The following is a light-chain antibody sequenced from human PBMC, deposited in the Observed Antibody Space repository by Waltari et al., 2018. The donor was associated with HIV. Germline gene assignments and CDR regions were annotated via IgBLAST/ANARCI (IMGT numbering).Light chain of an antibody. CDR1: SSNIGSNY. V-gene: IGLV1-47*01. J-gene: IGLJ2*01. Sequence: QSILTQPPSASGTPGQRVTISCSGSSSNIGSNYVYWYQQLPGTAPKVLINRNDQRPSGVPDRFSGSKSGTSASLAISGLRSEDEADYYCSAWDDSLSVLFGGVTKLTVL. CDR2: RND. CDR3: SAWDDSLSVL.